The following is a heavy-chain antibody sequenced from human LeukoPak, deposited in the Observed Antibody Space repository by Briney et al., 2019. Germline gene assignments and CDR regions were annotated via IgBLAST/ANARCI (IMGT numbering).Heavy chain of an antibody. CDR1: GYTFTGYS. CDR3: ARSVVVIPAATLDRYYFDY. J-gene: IGHJ4*02. V-gene: IGHV1-2*02. D-gene: IGHD2-2*01. Sequence: ASVKVSCTASGYTFTGYSLHWVRQAPGQGLEWMGWIYPNSGGTNAAQKFQGRLTMTRDTSISTAYMELRRLRSDDTAVYYCARSVVVIPAATLDRYYFDYWGQGTLVTVSS. CDR2: IYPNSGGT.